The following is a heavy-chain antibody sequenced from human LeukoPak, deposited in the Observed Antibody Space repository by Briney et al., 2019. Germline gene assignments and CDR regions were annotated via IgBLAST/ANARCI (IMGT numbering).Heavy chain of an antibody. V-gene: IGHV1-46*01. CDR2: INPSGGST. D-gene: IGHD3-9*01. CDR3: ARGAAILTGYYPFDY. CDR1: VYTFTSYY. J-gene: IGHJ4*02. Sequence: ASVKVSCEASVYTFTSYYMHWVRQAPGQGLEWTGIINPSGGSTSSPQNFQDRVTMTRDTSTSTVYMELSSLRSEDTAVYYCARGAAILTGYYPFDYWGQGTLVTVSS.